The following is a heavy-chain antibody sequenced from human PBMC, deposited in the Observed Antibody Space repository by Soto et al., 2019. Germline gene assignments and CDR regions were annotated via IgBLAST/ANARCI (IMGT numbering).Heavy chain of an antibody. CDR3: AKDVFRAVAGTYDY. V-gene: IGHV3-23*01. CDR1: GFTFSSYA. CDR2: ISGSGGST. Sequence: GGSLRLSCAASGFTFSSYAMSWVRQAPGKGLEWVSAISGSGGSTYYADSVKGRFTISRDNSKNTLYLQMNSLRAEDTAVYYCAKDVFRAVAGTYDYWGQETLVTVSS. D-gene: IGHD6-19*01. J-gene: IGHJ4*02.